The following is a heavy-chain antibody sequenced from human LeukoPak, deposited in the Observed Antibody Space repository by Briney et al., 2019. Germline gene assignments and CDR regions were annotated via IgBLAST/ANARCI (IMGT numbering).Heavy chain of an antibody. CDR2: NGSIA. D-gene: IGHD5-24*01. Sequence: GGSLRLSCAASGFTFSSYAMSWVRQAPGKGPVWVSRNGSIADYADSVKGRFTISRDNAKNTLYLQMNSLRAEDTAIYYCTRAEMATTYYFDSWGQGTLVTVSS. CDR3: TRAEMATTYYFDS. V-gene: IGHV3-23*05. CDR1: GFTFSSYA. J-gene: IGHJ4*02.